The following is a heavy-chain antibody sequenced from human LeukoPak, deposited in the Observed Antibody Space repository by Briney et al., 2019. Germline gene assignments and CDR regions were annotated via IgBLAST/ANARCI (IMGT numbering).Heavy chain of an antibody. J-gene: IGHJ4*02. D-gene: IGHD2-21*01. CDR2: ISGRGDIT. CDR1: GFTFSSYA. V-gene: IGHV3-23*01. Sequence: PGGSLRLSCAASGFTFSSYAMNWVRQAPGKGLEWVSAISGRGDITYYTDSVKGRFTISRDTSRSTLYLQMSSLRAEDTAVYYCTKDLAFCGGDCYSGADNWGQGALVIVSS. CDR3: TKDLAFCGGDCYSGADN.